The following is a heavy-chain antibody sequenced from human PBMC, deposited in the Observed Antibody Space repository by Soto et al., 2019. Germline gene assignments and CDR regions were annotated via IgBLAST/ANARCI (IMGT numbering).Heavy chain of an antibody. V-gene: IGHV1-8*01. Sequence: QVQLVQSGAEVKKPGASVKVSCKASGYTFTSYDINWVRQATGQGLEWMGWMNPNSGNTGYAQKFQGRVTMTRNTSISTAYMEMSSLRSEDTAVYYCARAVLRYFYWLPPDIGMDVWGQGTTVTVSS. CDR3: ARAVLRYFYWLPPDIGMDV. J-gene: IGHJ6*02. CDR1: GYTFTSYD. CDR2: MNPNSGNT. D-gene: IGHD3-9*01.